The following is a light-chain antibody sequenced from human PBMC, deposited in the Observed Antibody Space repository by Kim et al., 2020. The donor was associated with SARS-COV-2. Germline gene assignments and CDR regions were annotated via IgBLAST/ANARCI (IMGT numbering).Light chain of an antibody. CDR2: GNS. V-gene: IGLV1-40*01. Sequence: QGCTISCTGSRSNIGEGYDVHWYQQLPGTAPKLLIYGNSDRPSGVPDRFSGSKSGTSASLAITGLQAEDEADYYCQSYDSSLSGSVFGGGTQLTVL. J-gene: IGLJ2*01. CDR3: QSYDSSLSGSV. CDR1: RSNIGEGYD.